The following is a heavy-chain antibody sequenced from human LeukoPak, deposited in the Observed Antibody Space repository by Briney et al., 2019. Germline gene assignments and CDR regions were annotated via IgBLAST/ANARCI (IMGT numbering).Heavy chain of an antibody. CDR2: IYPGDSDT. D-gene: IGHD6-19*01. CDR3: ARDRGRYSSGWYGSEFDP. CDR1: GYSFTSYW. J-gene: IGHJ5*02. V-gene: IGHV5-51*01. Sequence: KAGESLKISCKGSGYSFTSYWIGWVRQMPGKGLEWMGIIYPGDSDTRYSPSFQGQVTISADKSISTAYLQWSSLKASDTAMYYCARDRGRYSSGWYGSEFDPWGQGTLVTVSS.